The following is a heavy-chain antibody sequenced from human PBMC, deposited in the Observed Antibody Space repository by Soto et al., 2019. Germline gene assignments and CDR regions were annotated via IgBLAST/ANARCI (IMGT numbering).Heavy chain of an antibody. CDR2: IWYDGSNK. D-gene: IGHD5-12*01. CDR1: GFTFSSYG. V-gene: IGHV3-33*01. CDR3: ASGDGYNYG. J-gene: IGHJ4*02. Sequence: GGSLRLSCAASGFTFSSYGMHWVRQAPGKGLEWVAVIWYDGSNKYYADSVKGRFTISRDNSKNTLYLQMNSLRAEDTAVYYCASGDGYNYGWGQGTLVTVSS.